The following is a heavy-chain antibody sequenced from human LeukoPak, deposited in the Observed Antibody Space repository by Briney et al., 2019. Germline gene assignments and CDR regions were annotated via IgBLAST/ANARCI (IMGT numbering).Heavy chain of an antibody. D-gene: IGHD1-1*01. V-gene: IGHV3-23*01. Sequence: SGGSLRLSCVASGFTFSSYAMSWVRQAPGKGLEWVSSISYSGDSTYYADSVKGRFTISRDNSENTLYLQMNSLRAEDTAVYYCARDRSELALDYWGQGTLVTVSS. J-gene: IGHJ4*02. CDR2: ISYSGDST. CDR3: ARDRSELALDY. CDR1: GFTFSSYA.